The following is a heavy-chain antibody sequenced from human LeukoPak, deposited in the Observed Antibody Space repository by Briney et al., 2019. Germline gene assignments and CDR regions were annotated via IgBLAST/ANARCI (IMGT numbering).Heavy chain of an antibody. Sequence: GGSLRLSCAASGFTFSSYWMHWVRQAPGKGLGWVSRINSDGSSTSYADSVKGRFTISRDNAKNTLYLQMNSLRAEDTAVYYCAKDRYYSSGVGLWDYWGQGTLVTVSS. V-gene: IGHV3-74*01. J-gene: IGHJ4*02. CDR1: GFTFSSYW. D-gene: IGHD3-10*01. CDR3: AKDRYYSSGVGLWDY. CDR2: INSDGSST.